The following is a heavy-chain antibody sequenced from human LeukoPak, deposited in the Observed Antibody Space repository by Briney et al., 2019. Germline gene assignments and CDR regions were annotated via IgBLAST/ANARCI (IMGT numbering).Heavy chain of an antibody. Sequence: GGSLRLSCAASGFTFSSYAMSWVRQAPGKGLEWVSAISGSGGSTYYADSVKGRFTISRDNSKNTLYLQMNSLRAEDTAVYYCAKDSDSSGYNYGVLDYWGQGTLVTVSS. V-gene: IGHV3-23*01. CDR3: AKDSDSSGYNYGVLDY. J-gene: IGHJ4*02. CDR1: GFTFSSYA. D-gene: IGHD3-22*01. CDR2: ISGSGGST.